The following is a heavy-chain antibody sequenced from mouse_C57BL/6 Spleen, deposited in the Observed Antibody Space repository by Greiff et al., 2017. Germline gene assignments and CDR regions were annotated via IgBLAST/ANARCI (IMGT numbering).Heavy chain of an antibody. CDR2: IYPGSGST. V-gene: IGHV1-55*01. CDR1: GYTFTSYW. D-gene: IGHD2-5*01. J-gene: IGHJ4*01. Sequence: QVQLQQPGAELVKPGASVKMSCKASGYTFTSYWITWVKQRPGQGLEWIGDIYPGSGSTNYNEKFKSKATLTVDKSSSTAYMQLSSLTSEDSAVYYCARFLAYYSNYDAMDYWGQGTSVTVSS. CDR3: ARFLAYYSNYDAMDY.